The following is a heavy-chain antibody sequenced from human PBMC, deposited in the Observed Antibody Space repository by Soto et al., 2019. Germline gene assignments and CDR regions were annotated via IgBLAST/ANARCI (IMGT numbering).Heavy chain of an antibody. V-gene: IGHV4-4*02. CDR1: GGSIRTDNW. CDR2: IFHSGGT. J-gene: IGHJ4*02. D-gene: IGHD5-18*01. Sequence: SETLSLTCAVSGGSIRTDNWWTWVRQPPGKGLEWIAEIFHSGGTNYNPSLKSRVTISVDMSKNQFSLKLSSMTAADTAVYYCAAHRGNTYGPLDDWGQGNLVT. CDR3: AAHRGNTYGPLDD.